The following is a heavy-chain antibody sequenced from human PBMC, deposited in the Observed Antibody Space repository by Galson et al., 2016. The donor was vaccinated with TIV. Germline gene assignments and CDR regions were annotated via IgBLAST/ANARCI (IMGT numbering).Heavy chain of an antibody. CDR2: ISAHSGHT. CDR3: ARTCDTSHYQFYFEF. CDR1: GYSFTTYG. J-gene: IGHJ4*02. V-gene: IGHV1-18*01. Sequence: SVKVSCKASGYSFTTYGISWVRQAPGQGLEWMGWISAHSGHTDYAQKLQGRVTMTTDTATNTAYMELRSLRSDDTAVYYCARTCDTSHYQFYFEFWGQGTLVTVAS. D-gene: IGHD3-22*01.